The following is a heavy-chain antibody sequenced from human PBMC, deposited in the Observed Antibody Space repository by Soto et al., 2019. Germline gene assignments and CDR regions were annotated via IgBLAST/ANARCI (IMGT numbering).Heavy chain of an antibody. CDR2: LYYSGSS. CDR1: GVPINSQDYF. CDR3: VRPIWAVADFRFED. J-gene: IGHJ4*02. Sequence: HLQLQESGPGLVEPSETLSLNCIVSGVPINSQDYFWGWIRQSPGKGLEWIGSLYYSGSSYYNPSLKGRVSMSLDTSTNHLSLNLRSVTAADTAVYYCVRPIWAVADFRFEDWGRGILVTVSS. V-gene: IGHV4-39*01. D-gene: IGHD3-3*01.